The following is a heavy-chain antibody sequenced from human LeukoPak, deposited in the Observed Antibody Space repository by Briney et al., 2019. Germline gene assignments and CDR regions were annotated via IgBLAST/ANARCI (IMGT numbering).Heavy chain of an antibody. CDR2: ISSSGSTI. CDR3: ARDVRGYSYARRGYYGMDV. V-gene: IGHV3-48*03. J-gene: IGHJ6*02. Sequence: PGGSLRLSCAASGFTFSSYEMNWVRQAPGKGLEWVSYISSSGSTIYYADSVKGRFTISRDNAKNSLYLQMNSLRAEDTAVYYCARDVRGYSYARRGYYGMDVWGQGTTVTVSS. CDR1: GFTFSSYE. D-gene: IGHD5-18*01.